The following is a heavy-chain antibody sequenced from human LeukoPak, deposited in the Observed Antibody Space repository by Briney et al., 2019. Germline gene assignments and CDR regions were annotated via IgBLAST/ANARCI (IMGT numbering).Heavy chain of an antibody. D-gene: IGHD6-19*01. J-gene: IGHJ4*02. CDR3: ARGGWSLDY. CDR1: GASISSYY. CDR2: IYYSGST. Sequence: SETLSLTCTVSGASISSYYWSWIRQPPGKGLEWIGYIYYSGSTNYNPSLKSRVTISVDTSNNQFSLKLSYVTAADTAMYYCARGGWSLDYWGQGTLVTVSS. V-gene: IGHV4-59*01.